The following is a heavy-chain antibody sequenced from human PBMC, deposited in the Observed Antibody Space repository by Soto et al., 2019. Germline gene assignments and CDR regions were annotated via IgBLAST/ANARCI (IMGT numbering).Heavy chain of an antibody. D-gene: IGHD2-2*01. CDR1: GGSISRSSYY. V-gene: IGHV4-39*01. CDR2: IYYSGST. CDR3: ARHFEPLSEGYFDY. Sequence: PSETLSLTCTVSGGSISRSSYYWGWIRQPPGKGLEWIGSIYYSGSTYYNPSLKSRVTVSVDTSKNQFSLKLTPVTAADTAVYYCARHFEPLSEGYFDYWGQGTLVTVSS. J-gene: IGHJ4*02.